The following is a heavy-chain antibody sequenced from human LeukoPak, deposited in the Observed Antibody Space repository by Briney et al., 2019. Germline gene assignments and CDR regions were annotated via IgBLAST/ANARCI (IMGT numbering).Heavy chain of an antibody. D-gene: IGHD3-3*01. Sequence: GESLKISCKGSGYSFTSYWIGWVRQMPGKGLEWMGIIYPGDSDTRYSPSFQGQVTISADKSISTAYLQWSSLKASDTAMYYCARRAHYDFWSGYHVLNDAFDIWGQGTMVTVSS. CDR1: GYSFTSYW. CDR3: ARRAHYDFWSGYHVLNDAFDI. V-gene: IGHV5-51*01. CDR2: IYPGDSDT. J-gene: IGHJ3*02.